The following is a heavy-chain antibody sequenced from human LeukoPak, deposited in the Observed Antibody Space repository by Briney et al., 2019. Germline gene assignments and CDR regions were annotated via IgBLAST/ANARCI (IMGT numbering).Heavy chain of an antibody. CDR1: GGSISSSSYY. CDR2: IYYSGST. V-gene: IGHV4-39*07. J-gene: IGHJ6*03. CDR3: ARTAARPRYYYYYMDV. D-gene: IGHD2-15*01. Sequence: SETLSLTCTVSGGSISSSSYYWGWIRQPPGKGLEWIGSIYYSGSTYYNPSLKSRVTISVDTSKNQFSLKLSSVTAADTAVYYCARTAARPRYYYYYMDVWGKGTTVTVSS.